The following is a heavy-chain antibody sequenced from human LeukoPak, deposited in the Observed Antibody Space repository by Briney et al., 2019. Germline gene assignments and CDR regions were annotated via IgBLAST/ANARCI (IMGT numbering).Heavy chain of an antibody. Sequence: GSSVKVFCKASGGTFSSYAISWVRRAPGQGLEWMGRIIPIFGIANYAQKFQGRVTITADKSTSTAYMELSSLRSEDTAVYYCAREGEDVEMANWGQGTLVTVSS. CDR1: GGTFSSYA. D-gene: IGHD5-24*01. CDR2: IIPIFGIA. J-gene: IGHJ4*02. V-gene: IGHV1-69*04. CDR3: AREGEDVEMAN.